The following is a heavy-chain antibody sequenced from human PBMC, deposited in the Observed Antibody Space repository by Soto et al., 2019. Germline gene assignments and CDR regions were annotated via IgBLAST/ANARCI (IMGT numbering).Heavy chain of an antibody. V-gene: IGHV4-34*01. CDR2: INHSGST. Sequence: SETLSLTCAVYGGSFSGYYWSWVRQPPGKGLEWIGEINHSGSTNYNPSLKSRVTISVDTSKNQFSLKLSSVTAADTAVYYCARGRYSRYCSGGSCLNWFDPWGRGTLVTVSS. CDR1: GGSFSGYY. CDR3: ARGRYSRYCSGGSCLNWFDP. J-gene: IGHJ5*02. D-gene: IGHD2-15*01.